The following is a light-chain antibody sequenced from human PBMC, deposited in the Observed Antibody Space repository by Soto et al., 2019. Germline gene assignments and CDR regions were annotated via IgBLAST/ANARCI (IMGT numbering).Light chain of an antibody. J-gene: IGKJ4*01. CDR1: QSISSY. CDR3: QQSYSTPLT. V-gene: IGKV1-39*01. Sequence: DIQMTQSPSSLSASVGDRVTITCRASQSISSYLNWYQQKPGKAPTLLLYAASSLQSGVPSRFSGSGSGTDFTLTISSLQPEDFATYYCQQSYSTPLTFGGGTKVEIK. CDR2: AAS.